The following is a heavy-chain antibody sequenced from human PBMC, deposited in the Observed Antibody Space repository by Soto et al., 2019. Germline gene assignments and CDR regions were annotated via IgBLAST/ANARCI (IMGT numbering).Heavy chain of an antibody. D-gene: IGHD7-27*01. CDR2: ISSSGSST. CDR1: GFTFSSYW. Sequence: GGSLRLSCAASGFTFSSYWMHWVRQAPGKGLVWVSRISSSGSSTYYADSVKGRFTISRDNSKNTLYLQMNSLRAEDTAVYYCAKDLGGMDVWGQGTTVTVSS. CDR3: AKDLGGMDV. V-gene: IGHV3-74*01. J-gene: IGHJ6*02.